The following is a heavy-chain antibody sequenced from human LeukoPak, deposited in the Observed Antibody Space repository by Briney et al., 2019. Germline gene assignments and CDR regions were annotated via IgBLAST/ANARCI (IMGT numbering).Heavy chain of an antibody. V-gene: IGHV1-2*02. Sequence: ASVKVSCKASGYTFTGYYMHWVRQAPGQGLEWMGWINPNSGGTNYAQKFQGRVTMTRDTSISTAYMELSGLRSDDTAVYYCAIIQLWFLDYYYGMDVWGQGTTVTVSS. CDR3: AIIQLWFLDYYYGMDV. J-gene: IGHJ6*02. D-gene: IGHD5-18*01. CDR1: GYTFTGYY. CDR2: INPNSGGT.